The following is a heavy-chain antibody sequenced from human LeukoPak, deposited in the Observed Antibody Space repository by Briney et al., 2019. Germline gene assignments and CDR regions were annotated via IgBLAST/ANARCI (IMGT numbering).Heavy chain of an antibody. J-gene: IGHJ4*02. Sequence: PGGSLRLSWAAAGFTFSRYWMSWVRQAPGKGREWVANINRQESDKYYVDSVTRRFPISRDNAKNSLYLQRNSLRAEDTAVYYCARHNYNFDYWGQGTLVTVSS. CDR2: INRQESDK. CDR3: ARHNYNFDY. D-gene: IGHD1-1*01. CDR1: GFTFSRYW. V-gene: IGHV3-7*01.